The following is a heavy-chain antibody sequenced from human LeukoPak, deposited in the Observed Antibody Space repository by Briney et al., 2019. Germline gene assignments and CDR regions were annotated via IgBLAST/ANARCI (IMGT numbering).Heavy chain of an antibody. J-gene: IGHJ4*02. CDR3: ARGRTSYRYYFDY. CDR2: ISYDGSNK. V-gene: IGHV3-30-3*01. D-gene: IGHD3-16*02. Sequence: QTGGSLRLSCAASGFTFSSYAMHWVRQAPGKGLEWVAVISYDGSNKYYADSVKGRFTISRDNSKNTLYLQMNSLRAEDTAVYYCARGRTSYRYYFDYWGQGTLVTVSS. CDR1: GFTFSSYA.